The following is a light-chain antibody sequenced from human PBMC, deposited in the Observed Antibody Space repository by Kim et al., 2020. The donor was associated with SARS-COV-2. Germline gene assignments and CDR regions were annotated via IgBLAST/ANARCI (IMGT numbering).Light chain of an antibody. CDR2: GAS. J-gene: IGKJ1*01. V-gene: IGKV3-20*01. Sequence: EIVLTQSPGTLSLSPGERATLSCRASQSVNSNLAWYQQKPGQAPRLLIFGASNRANGIPDTFRGRGSGTDFSLTISRLEPEDFAVYFCPHYATSLWAFGQGAQVDIK. CDR1: QSVNSN. CDR3: PHYATSLWA.